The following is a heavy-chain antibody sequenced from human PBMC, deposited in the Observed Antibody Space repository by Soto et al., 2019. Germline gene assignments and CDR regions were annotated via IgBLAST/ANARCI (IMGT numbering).Heavy chain of an antibody. CDR2: IIPILGIA. Sequence: QVQLVQSGAEVKKPGSSVKVSCKGSGGTFSSYTISWVRQAPGQGLEWMGRIIPILGIANYAQKFQGRVTMXAXKXXSTAYMELSSLRSEDTAVYYCASLMSSGYYYGMDVWGQGTTVTVSS. CDR1: GGTFSSYT. CDR3: ASLMSSGYYYGMDV. D-gene: IGHD3-10*01. V-gene: IGHV1-69*02. J-gene: IGHJ6*02.